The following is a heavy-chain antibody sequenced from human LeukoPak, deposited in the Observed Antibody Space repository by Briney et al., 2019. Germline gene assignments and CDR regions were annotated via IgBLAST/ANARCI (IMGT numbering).Heavy chain of an antibody. CDR1: GVSFDDYY. CDR2: INHSGYT. D-gene: IGHD4-17*01. CDR3: TRMTTGHDY. J-gene: IGHJ4*02. V-gene: IGHV4-34*01. Sequence: SETQSLTCAVSGVSFDDYYWSWVRQPPGKGLEWIGEINHSGYTNDSPSLKSRVTISIDTSRKQFSLNLRSVTVADTAVYYCTRMTTGHDYWGQGTLVTVSS.